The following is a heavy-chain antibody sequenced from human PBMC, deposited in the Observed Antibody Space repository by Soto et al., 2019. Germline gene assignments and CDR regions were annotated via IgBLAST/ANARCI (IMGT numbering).Heavy chain of an antibody. CDR3: ARDPIYGSGSYYSPGPPDY. CDR1: GGSISSGGYY. Sequence: QVQLQESGPGLVKPSQTLSLTCTVSGGSISSGGYYWSWIRQHPGKGLEWIGYIYYSGSTYYNPSLKSRVTISVDTSKNQFSLKLSSVTAADTAVYYCARDPIYGSGSYYSPGPPDYWGQGTLVTVSS. V-gene: IGHV4-31*03. D-gene: IGHD3-10*01. CDR2: IYYSGST. J-gene: IGHJ4*02.